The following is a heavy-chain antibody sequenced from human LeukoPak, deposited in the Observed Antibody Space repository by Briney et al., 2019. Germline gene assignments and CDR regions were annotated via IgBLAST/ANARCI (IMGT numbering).Heavy chain of an antibody. CDR1: GFTFSSYS. V-gene: IGHV3-21*01. CDR2: ISSSSSYI. CDR3: ARGGDCTNGVCYRRKAANWFDP. Sequence: GGSLRLSCAASGFTFSSYSMNWVRQAPGKGLEWVSSISSSSSYIYYADSVKGRFTISRDNAKNSLYLQMNSLRAEDTAVYYCARGGDCTNGVCYRRKAANWFDPWGQGTLVTVSS. D-gene: IGHD2-8*01. J-gene: IGHJ5*02.